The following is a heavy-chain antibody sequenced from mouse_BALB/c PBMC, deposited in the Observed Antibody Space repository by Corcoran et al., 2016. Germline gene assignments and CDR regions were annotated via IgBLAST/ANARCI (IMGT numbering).Heavy chain of an antibody. J-gene: IGHJ2*01. CDR3: AYRDY. Sequence: EVQLQQSGAELVKPGASVKLSCTASGFNIKDTYMHWVKQKPGQGLEWIGYINPYNDGTKYNEKFKGKATLTSDKSSSTAYMELSSLTSEDSAVYYCAYRDYWGQGTTLTVSS. CDR2: INPYNDGT. CDR1: GFNIKDTY. V-gene: IGHV1S136*01.